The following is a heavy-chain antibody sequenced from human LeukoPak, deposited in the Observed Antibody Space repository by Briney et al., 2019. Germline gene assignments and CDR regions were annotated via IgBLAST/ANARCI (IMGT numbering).Heavy chain of an antibody. V-gene: IGHV1-69*06. CDR2: IIPIFGTA. CDR1: GGNFSSYA. J-gene: IGHJ6*04. Sequence: SVKVPCKASGGNFSSYAISWVRQAPGQGLEWMGGIIPIFGTANYAQKFQGRVTITADKSTSTAYMELSSLRSEDTAVYYCTLGAPYYYYGMDVWGKGTTVTVSS. D-gene: IGHD3-16*01. CDR3: TLGAPYYYYGMDV.